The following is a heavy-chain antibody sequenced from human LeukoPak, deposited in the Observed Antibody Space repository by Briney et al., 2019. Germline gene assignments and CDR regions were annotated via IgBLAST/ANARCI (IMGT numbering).Heavy chain of an antibody. CDR1: GSSFTSYW. D-gene: IGHD2-2*01. V-gene: IGHV5-51*01. CDR2: IYPGDSDT. CDR3: ARRTACSSTSCSDGYFDY. Sequence: GESLKISCKGSGSSFTSYWIGWGRPMPGKGLEWMGIIYPGDSDTRYSPSFQGQVTISADKSISTAYLQWSSLKASDTAMYYCARRTACSSTSCSDGYFDYWGQGTLVTVSS. J-gene: IGHJ4*02.